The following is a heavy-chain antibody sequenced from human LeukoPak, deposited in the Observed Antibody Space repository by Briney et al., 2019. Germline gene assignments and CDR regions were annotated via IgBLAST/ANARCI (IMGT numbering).Heavy chain of an antibody. Sequence: GRSLRLSCAASGFTFSNYGMSWVRQAPGKGLEWVSAISGSGGSTYYADSVKGRFTISRDNSKNTLFLQMNSLRAEDTAVYYCAKDSSAVTDYWGQGTLVTVSS. V-gene: IGHV3-23*01. CDR2: ISGSGGST. CDR1: GFTFSNYG. CDR3: AKDSSAVTDY. J-gene: IGHJ4*02. D-gene: IGHD2-2*01.